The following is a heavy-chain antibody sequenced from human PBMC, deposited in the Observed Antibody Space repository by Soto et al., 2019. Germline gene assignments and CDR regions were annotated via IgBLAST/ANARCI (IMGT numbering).Heavy chain of an antibody. Sequence: QVQLVQSGAEVKKPGSSVKVSCKASGGTFSSYAISWVRQAPGQGLEWMGGIIPIFGTANYAQKFQGRDTITADESTSTAYMELSSLRSEHTAVYYCARFRYYGSGSYLYYYGMDVWGQGTTVTVSS. CDR1: GGTFSSYA. J-gene: IGHJ6*02. D-gene: IGHD3-10*01. CDR3: ARFRYYGSGSYLYYYGMDV. CDR2: IIPIFGTA. V-gene: IGHV1-69*01.